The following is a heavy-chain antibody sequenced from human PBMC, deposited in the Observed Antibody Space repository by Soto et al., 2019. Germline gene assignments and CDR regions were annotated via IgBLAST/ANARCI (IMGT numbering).Heavy chain of an antibody. CDR3: ARGEVVVVVVADTGY. CDR1: GFTFSSYA. Sequence: QVQLVESGGGVVQPGRSLRLSCAASGFTFSSYAMHWVRQAPGKGLEWVAVISYDGSNKYYADSVKGRFTISRDNSKNTLYLQMNSLRAEDTAVYYCARGEVVVVVVADTGYWGQGTLVTVSS. J-gene: IGHJ4*02. V-gene: IGHV3-30-3*01. CDR2: ISYDGSNK. D-gene: IGHD2-15*01.